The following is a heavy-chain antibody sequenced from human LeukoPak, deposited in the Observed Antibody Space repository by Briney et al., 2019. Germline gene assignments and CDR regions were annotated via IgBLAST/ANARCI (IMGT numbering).Heavy chain of an antibody. J-gene: IGHJ4*02. CDR2: IYYSGST. Sequence: SETLSLTCAVSGGSISSGGYSWSWIRQPPGKGLEWIGYIYYSGSTYYNPSLKSRVTISVDTSKNQFPLKLSSVTAADTAVYYCARGYHSGPFDYWGQGTLVTVSS. D-gene: IGHD3-10*01. V-gene: IGHV4-30-4*07. CDR3: ARGYHSGPFDY. CDR1: GGSISSGGYS.